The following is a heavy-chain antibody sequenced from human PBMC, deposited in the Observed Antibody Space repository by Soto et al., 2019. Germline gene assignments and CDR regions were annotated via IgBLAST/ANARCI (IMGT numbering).Heavy chain of an antibody. V-gene: IGHV1-69*08. CDR1: GGTFSSYT. J-gene: IGHJ4*02. D-gene: IGHD2-2*01. Sequence: QVQLVQSGAEVKKPGSSVKVSCKASGGTFSSYTISWVRQAPGQGLEWMGRIIPILGIANYAQKFQGRVTXXAXKXXSTAYMELSSLRSEDTAVDYCARDIVVVPSRKREIWGQGTLVTVSS. CDR2: IIPILGIA. CDR3: ARDIVVVPSRKREI.